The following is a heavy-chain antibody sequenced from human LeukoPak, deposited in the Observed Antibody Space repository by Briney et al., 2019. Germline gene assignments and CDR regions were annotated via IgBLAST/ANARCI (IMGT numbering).Heavy chain of an antibody. CDR2: INSNGGST. V-gene: IGHV3-64*01. Sequence: GGSLRLSCAASGFTFSDYYMSWIRQAPGKGLEYVSTINSNGGSTYHANSVKGRFTISRDNSKNTLYLQMGSLRAEDMAVYYCARGEELSRYFDYWGQGSLVTVSS. D-gene: IGHD3-10*01. CDR1: GFTFSDYY. CDR3: ARGEELSRYFDY. J-gene: IGHJ4*02.